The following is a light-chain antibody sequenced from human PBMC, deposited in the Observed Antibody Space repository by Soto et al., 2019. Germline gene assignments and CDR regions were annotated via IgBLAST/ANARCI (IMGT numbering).Light chain of an antibody. J-gene: IGKJ1*01. V-gene: IGKV1-6*01. CDR3: LKYHNFAYT. CDR2: GAS. CDR1: QDIRNK. Sequence: ASQMTQSPSSLSASVGDRVTITCRASQDIRNKLGWFQQKPGKAPELLIYGASNLQRGVPSRFSGSGSGTDFTLTISSLQPEDFATHYSLKYHNFAYTFGHGTQLDIK.